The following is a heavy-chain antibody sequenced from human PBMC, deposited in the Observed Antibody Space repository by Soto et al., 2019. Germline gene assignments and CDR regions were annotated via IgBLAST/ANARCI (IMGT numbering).Heavy chain of an antibody. CDR1: GYTFTSYY. CDR2: INPSGGST. CDR3: ARDNDRPQLGGNYYYILDV. D-gene: IGHD1-1*01. V-gene: IGHV1-46*01. Sequence: GASVKVSCKASGYTFTSYYMHWVRQAPGQGLEWMGIINPSGGSTSYAQKFQGRVTMTGDESTNTVYMELSSLRSDDTAVYYCARDNDRPQLGGNYYYILDVWGHGTTVTVSS. J-gene: IGHJ6*02.